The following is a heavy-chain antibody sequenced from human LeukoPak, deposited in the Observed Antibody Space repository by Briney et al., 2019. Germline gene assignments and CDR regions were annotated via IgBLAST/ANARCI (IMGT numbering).Heavy chain of an antibody. CDR1: GFTFSSYA. J-gene: IGHJ3*02. D-gene: IGHD3-9*01. CDR3: AKTSGAYDILTGYQGPWDAFDI. CDR2: ISGSGGST. V-gene: IGHV3-23*01. Sequence: PGGSLRLSCAASGFTFSSYAMSWVGQAPGKGREGVSAISGSGGSTYYADSVKGRFTISRDNSKNTLYLQMNSLRAEDTAVYYCAKTSGAYDILTGYQGPWDAFDIWGQGTMVTVSS.